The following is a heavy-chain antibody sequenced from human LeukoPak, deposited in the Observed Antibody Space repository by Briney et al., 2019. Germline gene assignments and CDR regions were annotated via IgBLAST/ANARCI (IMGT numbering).Heavy chain of an antibody. V-gene: IGHV1-8*01. CDR3: ARMRITIFGVVIISDAFDI. CDR1: GYTFTSYD. CDR2: MNPNSGNT. Sequence: ASVKVSGKASGYTFTSYDINWVRQATGQGLEWMGWMNPNSGNTGYAQKFQGRVTMTRNTSISTAYMELSSLRSEDTAVYYCARMRITIFGVVIISDAFDIWGQGTMVTVSS. J-gene: IGHJ3*02. D-gene: IGHD3-3*01.